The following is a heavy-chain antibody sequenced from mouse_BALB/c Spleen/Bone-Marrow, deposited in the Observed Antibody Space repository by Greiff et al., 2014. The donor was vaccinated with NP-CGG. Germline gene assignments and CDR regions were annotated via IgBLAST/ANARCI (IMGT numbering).Heavy chain of an antibody. V-gene: IGHV1-69*01. CDR1: GYTFTDYW. D-gene: IGHD1-1*01. Sequence: QVQLQQPGAELVMPGASVKMSCKASGYTFTDYWMHWVKQRPGQGLEWIGAIDTSDSYTSYNQKFKGKATLTVDESSSTAYMQLSSLTSEDSAVYYCARGGVYYYGSFDYWGQGTTLTVSS. CDR3: ARGGVYYYGSFDY. J-gene: IGHJ2*01. CDR2: IDTSDSYT.